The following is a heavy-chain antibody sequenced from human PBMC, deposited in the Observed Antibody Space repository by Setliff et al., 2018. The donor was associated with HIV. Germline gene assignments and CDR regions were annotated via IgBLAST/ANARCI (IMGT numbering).Heavy chain of an antibody. D-gene: IGHD1-26*01. CDR3: AGSKGATRPSAEYFQN. CDR1: GCSIRSFY. Sequence: ETLSLTCTVSGCSIRSFYWSWIRQPPGKGLEWIGDIFYSGRTNYNPSLKSRVTISLDTSKIQFALKLSSVTTADTAIYYCAGSKGATRPSAEYFQNWGQGTLVTVSS. J-gene: IGHJ1*01. V-gene: IGHV4-59*01. CDR2: IFYSGRT.